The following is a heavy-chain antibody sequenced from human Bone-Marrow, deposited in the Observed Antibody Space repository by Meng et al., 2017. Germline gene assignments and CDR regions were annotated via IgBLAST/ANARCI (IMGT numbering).Heavy chain of an antibody. D-gene: IGHD3-22*01. CDR1: GFTFSSYG. V-gene: IGHV3-33*01. J-gene: IGHJ4*02. CDR3: ARDHYYDSSGYYEFDY. Sequence: GESLKISCAASGFTFSSYGMHWARQAPGKGLEWVAVIWYDGSNKYYADSVKGRFTISRDNSKNTLYLQMNSLRAEDTAVYYCARDHYYDSSGYYEFDYWGQGTLVTVSS. CDR2: IWYDGSNK.